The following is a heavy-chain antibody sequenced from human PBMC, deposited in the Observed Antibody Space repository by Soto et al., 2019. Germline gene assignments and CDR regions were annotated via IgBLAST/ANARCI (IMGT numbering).Heavy chain of an antibody. CDR3: ARERTYGDLPFDY. CDR1: GGSVSSGSYY. V-gene: IGHV4-61*01. Sequence: SETLSLTCTVSGGSVSSGSYYWSWIRQPPGKGLEWIGYIYYSGSTNYNPSLKSRVTISVDTSKNQFSLKLSSVTAADTAVYYCARERTYGDLPFDYWGQGTLVTVSS. J-gene: IGHJ4*02. CDR2: IYYSGST. D-gene: IGHD4-17*01.